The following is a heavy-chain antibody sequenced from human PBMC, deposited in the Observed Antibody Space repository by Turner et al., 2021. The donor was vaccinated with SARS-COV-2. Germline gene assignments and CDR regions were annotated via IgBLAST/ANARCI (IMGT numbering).Heavy chain of an antibody. CDR3: ARELPNNWFDP. Sequence: QVLLQASGPGLVKPSETLSLTCTVSGASISSNYWAWIRQPPGKRLEWIGYIYYRGSTHYNPSLKSRVTISVDTSKNQFSLKLTSVTAADTAVYFCARELPNNWFDPWGQGTLVTVSS. J-gene: IGHJ5*02. V-gene: IGHV4-59*01. CDR1: GASISSNY. CDR2: IYYRGST.